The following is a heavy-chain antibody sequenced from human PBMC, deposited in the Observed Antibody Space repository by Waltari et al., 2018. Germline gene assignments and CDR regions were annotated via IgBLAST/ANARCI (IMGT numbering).Heavy chain of an antibody. CDR3: TRDWRHMAFDY. CDR1: GFSLSYFL. J-gene: IGHJ4*02. CDR2: IDGDGTTT. Sequence: EIHLLESGGGLVQPGGSLRLSCTGSGFSLSYFLMPWVRLTPGKGLLGVSRIDGDGTTTTYADSVKGRFTISRDNAKNTVYLDMSSLRVEDTAVYFCTRDWRHMAFDYWGQGTRVTVSS. V-gene: IGHV3-74*01. D-gene: IGHD1-1*01.